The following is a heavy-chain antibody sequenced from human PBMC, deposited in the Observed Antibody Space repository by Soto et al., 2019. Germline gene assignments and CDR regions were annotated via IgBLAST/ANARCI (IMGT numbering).Heavy chain of an antibody. V-gene: IGHV3-21*01. CDR3: ARGSVFGVVIPNNWFDP. D-gene: IGHD3-3*01. J-gene: IGHJ5*02. Sequence: GGSLRVSCAASGFIFSSYSMNWGRQAPGKGLEWVSSISSSSYIYYADSVKGRFTISRDNAKNSLYLQMNSLRAEDTAVYYCARGSVFGVVIPNNWFDPWGQGTLVTVSS. CDR1: GFIFSSYS. CDR2: ISSSSYI.